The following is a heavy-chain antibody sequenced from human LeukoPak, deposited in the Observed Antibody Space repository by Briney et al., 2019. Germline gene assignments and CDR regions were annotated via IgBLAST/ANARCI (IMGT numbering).Heavy chain of an antibody. CDR1: GFTFSSYA. V-gene: IGHV3-30-3*01. D-gene: IGHD6-19*01. CDR3: AREVSGWYSSRGFDY. J-gene: IGHJ4*02. CDR2: INK. Sequence: PGGSLRLSCVASGFTFSSYAMHWVRQAPGKGLEWVAVINKYYADSVKGRFTISRDNSKNTLYLQMNSLRAEDTAVYYCAREVSGWYSSRGFDYWGQGTLVTVSS.